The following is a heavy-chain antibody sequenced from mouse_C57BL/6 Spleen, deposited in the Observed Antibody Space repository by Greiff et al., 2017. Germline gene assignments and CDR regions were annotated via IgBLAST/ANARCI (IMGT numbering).Heavy chain of an antibody. Sequence: ESGPGLVKPSQSLSLTCSVTGYSITSGYYWNWIRQFPGNKLEWMGYISYDGSNNYNPSLKNRISITRDTSKNQFFLKLNSVTTEDTATYYCARGTYSNWGYFDVWGTGTTVTVSS. CDR3: ARGTYSNWGYFDV. D-gene: IGHD2-5*01. CDR2: ISYDGSN. V-gene: IGHV3-6*01. J-gene: IGHJ1*03. CDR1: GYSITSGYY.